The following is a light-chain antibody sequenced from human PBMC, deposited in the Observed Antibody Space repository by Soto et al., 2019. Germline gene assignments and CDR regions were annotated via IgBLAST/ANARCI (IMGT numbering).Light chain of an antibody. CDR2: DAS. CDR3: QQRANWTRT. Sequence: IVMTQSPAPLSVSPGDVATLSCRASQSVDRNLAWYQQKPGQAPRXLIYDASNRATGIPDRFSGSGSGTDFTLTISSLENEDFATYDCQQRANWTRTFGQGTKVDI. J-gene: IGKJ1*01. CDR1: QSVDRN. V-gene: IGKV3-11*01.